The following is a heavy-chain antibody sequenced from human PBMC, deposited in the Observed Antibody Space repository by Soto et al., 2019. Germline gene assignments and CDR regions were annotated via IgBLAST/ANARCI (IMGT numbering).Heavy chain of an antibody. CDR1: GFTFSSYA. Sequence: GGSLRLSCAGSGFTFSSYAMSWVRQPPGEGLEWVSASSGSGGRTYYADSVKGRFTISRDTSKNTLYLQMNSLRAEDTAVYYCAKAAGNSGRPPGYYYYGMDVWGQGTTVTVSS. CDR2: SSGSGGRT. J-gene: IGHJ6*02. CDR3: AKAAGNSGRPPGYYYYGMDV. V-gene: IGHV3-23*01. D-gene: IGHD1-26*01.